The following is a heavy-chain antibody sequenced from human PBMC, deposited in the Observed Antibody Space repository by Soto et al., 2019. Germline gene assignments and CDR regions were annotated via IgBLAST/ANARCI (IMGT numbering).Heavy chain of an antibody. D-gene: IGHD3-10*01. J-gene: IGHJ4*02. V-gene: IGHV3-23*01. Sequence: EVQLLESGGDLVQPGGSLRLSCVASGFTFSIYGMSWVRQAPGKGLEWVSAISGSGGSTYYADSVKGRFIISRDNPKNTLYLQMTSLRAEDTAVYYCAKDRHTYGSGTYPLDYWGQGTLVTVSS. CDR1: GFTFSIYG. CDR3: AKDRHTYGSGTYPLDY. CDR2: ISGSGGST.